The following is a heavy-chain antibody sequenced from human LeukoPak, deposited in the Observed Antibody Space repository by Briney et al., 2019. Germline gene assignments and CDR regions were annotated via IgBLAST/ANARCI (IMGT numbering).Heavy chain of an antibody. J-gene: IGHJ5*02. CDR2: IWNDGSYK. Sequence: GTSLRLSCAASGFTFSDYGMHWVRQAPGKGLEWVAVIWNDGSYKYYADSVKGRFTISRDNSKNTLYVQMNSLRVEDTAVYYCARSIAAQTNNGFDPWGQGTLVTVSS. CDR1: GFTFSDYG. CDR3: ARSIAAQTNNGFDP. V-gene: IGHV3-33*01. D-gene: IGHD6-13*01.